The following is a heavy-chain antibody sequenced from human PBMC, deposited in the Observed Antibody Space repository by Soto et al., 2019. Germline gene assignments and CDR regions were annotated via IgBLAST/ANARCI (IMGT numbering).Heavy chain of an antibody. CDR1: GYTFTSYG. J-gene: IGHJ4*02. D-gene: IGHD2-15*01. CDR2: ISAYNGNT. V-gene: IGHV1-18*01. CDR3: VVAAHPYYFDY. Sequence: QVQLVQSGAEVKKPGASVKVSCKASGYTFTSYGISWVRQAPGQGLEWMGWISAYNGNTNYAQKLQGRVTMTSDTGASTAYMELTSLRSDETAVYYCVVAAHPYYFDYWGQGTLVTVSS.